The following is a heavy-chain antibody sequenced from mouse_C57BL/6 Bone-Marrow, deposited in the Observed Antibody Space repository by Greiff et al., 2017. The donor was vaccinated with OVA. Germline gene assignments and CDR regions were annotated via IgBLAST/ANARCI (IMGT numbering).Heavy chain of an antibody. J-gene: IGHJ2*01. Sequence: VQLQQPGAELVKPGASVKLSCKASGYTFTSYWMQWVKQRTGQGLEWIGEIDPSDSYTNYNQKFKGKATLTVDTSSSTAYMQLSSLTSEDSAVYYCARVVVYSNYDDYWGQGTTLTVSS. CDR2: IDPSDSYT. CDR3: ARVVVYSNYDDY. CDR1: GYTFTSYW. V-gene: IGHV1-50*01. D-gene: IGHD2-5*01.